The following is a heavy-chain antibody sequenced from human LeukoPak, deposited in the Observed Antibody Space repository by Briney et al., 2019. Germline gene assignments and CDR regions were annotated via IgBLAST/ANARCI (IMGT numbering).Heavy chain of an antibody. CDR3: AKRFLTGWFGELSGAFDI. J-gene: IGHJ3*02. V-gene: IGHV3-23*01. Sequence: GGSLRLSCAASGFTFSSYAISWVRQAQGKGLEWVSAISGSGGSTHYADSVKGRFTISRDNSKNTLYLQMSSLRAEDTAVYYCAKRFLTGWFGELSGAFDIWGQGTMGTVSS. CDR2: ISGSGGST. D-gene: IGHD3-10*01. CDR1: GFTFSSYA.